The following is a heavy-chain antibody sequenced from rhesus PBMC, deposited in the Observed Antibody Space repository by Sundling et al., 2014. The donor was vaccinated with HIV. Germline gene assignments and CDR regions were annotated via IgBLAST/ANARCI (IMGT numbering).Heavy chain of an antibody. V-gene: IGHV3S42*01. Sequence: EVQLVESGGGLAKPGGSLRLSCAVSGFTFSTYYMSWVRQAPGKGLEWVSAINTGGGTTYYADSVKGRFTISRDNSKNTLSLQMNSLRAEDTAVYYCANENWNYGNYWGQGVLVTVSS. D-gene: IGHD1-26*01. CDR2: INTGGGTT. J-gene: IGHJ4*01. CDR3: ANENWNYGNY. CDR1: GFTFSTYY.